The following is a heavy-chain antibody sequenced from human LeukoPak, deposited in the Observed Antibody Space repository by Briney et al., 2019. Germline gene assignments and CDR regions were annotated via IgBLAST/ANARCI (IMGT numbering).Heavy chain of an antibody. D-gene: IGHD2/OR15-2a*01. J-gene: IGHJ4*02. CDR3: VKGGIIAPLDN. CDR2: ISPSGATT. CDR1: GFTFSGYA. V-gene: IGHV3-23*01. Sequence: GGSLRLSRAASGFTFSGYAMTGVRQAPGRRRNWVSTISPSGATTYYADSVKGRFTISRDNSKNTLDLQMNGLRAEDTAGYYCVKGGIIAPLDNWGQGTLVTVSS.